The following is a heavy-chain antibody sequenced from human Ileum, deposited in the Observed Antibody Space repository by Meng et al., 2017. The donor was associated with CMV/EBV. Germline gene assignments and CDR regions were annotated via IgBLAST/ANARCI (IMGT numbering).Heavy chain of an antibody. D-gene: IGHD2-21*01. Sequence: LRLSCAISGDSVSSNSATWNWIRQSPSRGLEWLGRTYYRSKWYNNSTVSVKNRITINPDTSQNQFSLQLNSVTPEDTAVYYCARGTTYCDTARCSEYFQQWGQGTLVTVSS. CDR3: ARGTTYCDTARCSEYFQQ. J-gene: IGHJ1*01. CDR2: TYYRSKWYN. V-gene: IGHV6-1*01. CDR1: GDSVSSNSAT.